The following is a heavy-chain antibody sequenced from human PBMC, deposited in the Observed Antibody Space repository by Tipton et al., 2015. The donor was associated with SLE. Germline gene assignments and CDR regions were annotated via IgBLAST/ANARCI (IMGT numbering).Heavy chain of an antibody. J-gene: IGHJ4*02. Sequence: SLRLSCAASGFTFSSYEMNWVRQAPGKGLEWVSYISSSGSTIYYADSVKGRFTISRDNAKNSLYLQMNSLRAEDTAVYYCAREEYGSGWSFDYWGQGTLVTVSS. V-gene: IGHV3-48*03. CDR2: ISSSGSTI. CDR3: AREEYGSGWSFDY. D-gene: IGHD6-19*01. CDR1: GFTFSSYE.